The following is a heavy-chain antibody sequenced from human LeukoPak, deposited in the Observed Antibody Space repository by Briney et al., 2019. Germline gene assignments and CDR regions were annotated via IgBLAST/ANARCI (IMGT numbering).Heavy chain of an antibody. CDR2: INPNSDGT. V-gene: IGHV1-2*02. CDR1: GYTFTGYY. Sequence: ASVKVSCKASGYTFTGYYIHWVRQAPGQGLKWMGWINPNSDGTNYAQEFQGRVTMTRDTSINTAYMDLRRLTSDDTAVYYCARDQGRLPAAILWDGFDTWGQGTMVTVSS. D-gene: IGHD2-2*02. CDR3: ARDQGRLPAAILWDGFDT. J-gene: IGHJ3*02.